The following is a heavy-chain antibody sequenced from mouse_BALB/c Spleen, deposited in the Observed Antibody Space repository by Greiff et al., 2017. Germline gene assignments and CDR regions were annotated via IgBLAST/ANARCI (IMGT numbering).Heavy chain of an antibody. D-gene: IGHD2-1*01. CDR3: ARAGNYPPWFAY. J-gene: IGHJ3*01. CDR2: IYPGDGST. CDR1: GYTFTSYY. V-gene: IGHV1S56*01. Sequence: QVQLQQSGPELVKPGASVKMSCKASGYTFTSYYIHWVKQRPGQGLEWIGWIYPGDGSTKYNEKFKGKTTLTADKSSSTAYMLLSSLTSEDSAIYFCARAGNYPPWFAYWGQGTLVTVSA.